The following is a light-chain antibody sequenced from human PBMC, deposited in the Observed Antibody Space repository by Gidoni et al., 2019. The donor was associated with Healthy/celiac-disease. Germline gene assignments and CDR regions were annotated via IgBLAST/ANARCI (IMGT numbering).Light chain of an antibody. J-gene: IGKJ1*01. V-gene: IGKV2-28*01. Sequence: DIAMTQSPLSLPVTPGEPASISCRSSQSLLHSNGYNYLDWYLQKPGQSPQLLIYLGSNRASGVPDRFSGSGSGTDFTLKISRVEAEDVGVYYCMQALQTPLTFXXXTKVEIK. CDR1: QSLLHSNGYNY. CDR3: MQALQTPLT. CDR2: LGS.